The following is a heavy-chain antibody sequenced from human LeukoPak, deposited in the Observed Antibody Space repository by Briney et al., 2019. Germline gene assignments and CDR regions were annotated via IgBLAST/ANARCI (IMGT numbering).Heavy chain of an antibody. CDR1: RFTFNSYS. CDR3: SSRIAADGTMDY. J-gene: IGHJ4*02. Sequence: GGSLRLSCAASRFTFNSYSMNWVRQAPGNGLEWVSSISKTSTYVFYGDSVKGRFTISRDNAKNSVYLQMNSLRVEDTAVYYCSSRIAADGTMDYWGQGTLVTVSS. D-gene: IGHD6-13*01. V-gene: IGHV3-21*01. CDR2: ISKTSTYV.